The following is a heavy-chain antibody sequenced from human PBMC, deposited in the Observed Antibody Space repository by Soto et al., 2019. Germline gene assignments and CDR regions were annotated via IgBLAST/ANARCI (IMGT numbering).Heavy chain of an antibody. V-gene: IGHV6-1*01. Sequence: SQTPSLTCALSGDSVSSNSAAWTWIRQSPSRGLEWLGRAYYRSKWYNDYAVSVKSRITINPDTSKNQFSLQLNSVTPEDTAVYYCAREVTGALDIWGQGTMVTVSS. CDR2: AYYRSKWYN. D-gene: IGHD5-18*01. CDR1: GDSVSSNSAA. CDR3: AREVTGALDI. J-gene: IGHJ3*02.